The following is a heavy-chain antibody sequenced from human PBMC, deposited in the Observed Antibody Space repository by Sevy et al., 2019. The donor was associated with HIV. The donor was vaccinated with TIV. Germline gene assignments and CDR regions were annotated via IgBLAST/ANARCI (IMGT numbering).Heavy chain of an antibody. D-gene: IGHD2-2*02. CDR1: GFTFSSYW. V-gene: IGHV3-74*01. CDR2: IDSDGSST. Sequence: GGSLRLSCAASGFTFSSYWMHWVRQAPGKGLVWVSRIDSDGSSTSYADSVKGRFTISRDNGKNTLYLQMNSLIAEDTAVYYCASDRGLLYIPPSYGMDVWGQGTTVTVSS. CDR3: ASDRGLLYIPPSYGMDV. J-gene: IGHJ6*02.